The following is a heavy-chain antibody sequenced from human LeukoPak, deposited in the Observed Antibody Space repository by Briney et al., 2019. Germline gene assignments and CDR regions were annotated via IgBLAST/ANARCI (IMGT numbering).Heavy chain of an antibody. CDR2: IWYDGSNK. J-gene: IGHJ6*03. Sequence: GGSLRLSCAASGFTFSSYGMHWVRQAPGKGLEWVAVIWYDGSNKYYADSVKGRFTISRDNSKNTLYPQMNSLRAEDTAVYYCARDLDYYYMDVWGKGTTVTVSS. CDR1: GFTFSSYG. CDR3: ARDLDYYYMDV. V-gene: IGHV3-33*01.